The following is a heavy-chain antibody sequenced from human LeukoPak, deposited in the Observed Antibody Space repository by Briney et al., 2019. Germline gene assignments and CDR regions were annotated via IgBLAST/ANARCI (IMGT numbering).Heavy chain of an antibody. CDR2: INPSGGNT. Sequence: ASVKVSCKASGYTFTDYYIHWVRQAPGQGLEWMGIINPSGGNTKYAEKFQARVTMTRDTSTSTVYMDLSSLRAEDTDVYYCARAQGYGDCDYWGQGTLVTVSS. CDR3: ARAQGYGDCDY. V-gene: IGHV1-46*01. D-gene: IGHD4-17*01. CDR1: GYTFTDYY. J-gene: IGHJ4*02.